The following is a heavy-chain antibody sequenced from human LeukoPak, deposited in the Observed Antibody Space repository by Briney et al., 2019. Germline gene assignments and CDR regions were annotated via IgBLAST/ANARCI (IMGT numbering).Heavy chain of an antibody. Sequence: SETLSLTCTVSGDSFSSHYWTWLRQSPGKGLEWIGYISYIGTTNYNPSLKSRVTISVDPSKNQFSLNLISVAAADTALYYCARDPTTVTKGFDVWGQGTTVTVSS. J-gene: IGHJ3*01. V-gene: IGHV4-59*11. CDR2: ISYIGTT. CDR3: ARDPTTVTKGFDV. D-gene: IGHD4-17*01. CDR1: GDSFSSHY.